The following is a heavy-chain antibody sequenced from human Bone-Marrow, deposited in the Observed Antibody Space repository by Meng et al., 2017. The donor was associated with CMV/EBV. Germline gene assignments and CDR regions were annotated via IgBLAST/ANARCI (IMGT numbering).Heavy chain of an antibody. J-gene: IGHJ4*02. D-gene: IGHD3-10*01. Sequence: ASVKVSCKASGYTFTGYYMHWVRQAPGQGLEWMGWINPNSGGTNYAQKFQGRVTMTRDTSISTAYMELSRLRSEDTAVYYCAILQPGEGYYGSGSYGLSNVDYWGQGTLVTVSS. CDR3: AILQPGEGYYGSGSYGLSNVDY. V-gene: IGHV1-2*02. CDR1: GYTFTGYY. CDR2: INPNSGGT.